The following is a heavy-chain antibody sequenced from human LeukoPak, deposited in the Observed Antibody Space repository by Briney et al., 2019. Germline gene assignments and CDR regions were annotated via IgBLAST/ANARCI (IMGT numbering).Heavy chain of an antibody. CDR1: GYSISNGYY. J-gene: IGHJ4*02. Sequence: SETLSLTCTVSGYSISNGYYWGWIRQPPGKGLEWIGSIYHSGSTYYNPSLKSRVTISVDRSKNQFSLKLSSVTAADTAVYYCARASPYSSNLLGYWGQGTLVTVSS. D-gene: IGHD6-13*01. CDR3: ARASPYSSNLLGY. V-gene: IGHV4-38-2*02. CDR2: IYHSGST.